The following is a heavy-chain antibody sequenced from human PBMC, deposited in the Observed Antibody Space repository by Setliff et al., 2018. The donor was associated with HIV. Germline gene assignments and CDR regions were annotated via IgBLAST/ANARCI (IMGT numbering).Heavy chain of an antibody. V-gene: IGHV4-4*07. CDR2: FYSGGIT. Sequence: SETLSLTCTVSGASISSFSWSWIRQPAGKGLEWIGRFYSGGITSYNPSLKSRVTMSLDTSKNQFSLKLSSVTAADTAVYYCARDFLQYGFSYFDYWGQGSLVTVS. J-gene: IGHJ4*02. CDR3: ARDFLQYGFSYFDY. CDR1: GASISSFS. D-gene: IGHD3-10*01.